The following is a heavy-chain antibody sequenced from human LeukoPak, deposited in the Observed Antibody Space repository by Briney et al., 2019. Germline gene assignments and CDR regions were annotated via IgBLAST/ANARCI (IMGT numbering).Heavy chain of an antibody. CDR3: ARESNSGYYLSY. Sequence: GGSLRLSCAASGFTVSSNYMSWVRQAPEKGLEWVSVIYSDGRSYYADSVKGRFTISRDNSKNTLYLQMNSLRAEDTALYYCARESNSGYYLSYWGQGTLVAVSS. V-gene: IGHV3-66*01. CDR1: GFTVSSNY. J-gene: IGHJ4*02. CDR2: IYSDGRS. D-gene: IGHD3-22*01.